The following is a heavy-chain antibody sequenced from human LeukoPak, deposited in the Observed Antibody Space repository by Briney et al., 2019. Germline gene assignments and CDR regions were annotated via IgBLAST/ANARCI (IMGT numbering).Heavy chain of an antibody. V-gene: IGHV3-66*02. CDR1: GFTFRDSA. CDR2: ISKDGGT. CDR3: AREYYDSSGYYYYFDY. J-gene: IGHJ4*02. D-gene: IGHD3-22*01. Sequence: GGSLRLSCAATGFTFRDSAMSWVRQAPGKGLEWVSGISKDGGTFYTDSVKGRFTISRDNSKNTLYLQMNSLRAEDTAVYYCAREYYDSSGYYYYFDYWGQGTLVTVSS.